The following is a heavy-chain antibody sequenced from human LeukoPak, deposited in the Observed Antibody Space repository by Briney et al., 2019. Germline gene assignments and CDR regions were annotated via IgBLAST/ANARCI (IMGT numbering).Heavy chain of an antibody. J-gene: IGHJ4*02. D-gene: IGHD4-17*01. CDR2: ISGSGGST. CDR3: AKLVVYGDYGAWYFDY. CDR1: GFTFDDYT. V-gene: IGHV3-23*01. Sequence: GGSLRLSCAASGFTFDDYTMHWVRQAPGKGLEWVSAISGSGGSTYYADSVKGRFTISRDNSKNTLYLQMNSLRAEDTAVYYCAKLVVYGDYGAWYFDYWGQGTLVTVSS.